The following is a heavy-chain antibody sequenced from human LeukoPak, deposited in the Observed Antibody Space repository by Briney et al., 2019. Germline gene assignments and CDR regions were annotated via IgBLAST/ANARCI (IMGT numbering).Heavy chain of an antibody. J-gene: IGHJ4*02. Sequence: PSETLSLTCAVYGGSFSGYYWSWIRQPPGKGLEWIGEINHSGSTNYNPSLKSRVTISVDTSKNQFSLKLSSVTAADTAVYYCARVPRRSGWSIDYRGQGTLVTVSS. V-gene: IGHV4-34*01. CDR2: INHSGST. CDR1: GGSFSGYY. CDR3: ARVPRRSGWSIDY. D-gene: IGHD6-19*01.